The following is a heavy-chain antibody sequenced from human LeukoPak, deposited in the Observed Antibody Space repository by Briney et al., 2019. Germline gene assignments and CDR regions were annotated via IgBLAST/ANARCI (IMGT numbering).Heavy chain of an antibody. CDR3: AKHFGGGGRKAVISPADY. D-gene: IGHD3-16*01. J-gene: IGHJ4*02. V-gene: IGHV5-51*01. CDR2: IYPGDSDT. Sequence: GESLKISCKGSGYSFTSYWIAWVRQMPGKGLEWMGIIYPGDSDTRYSPSFQGQVTISADKSISTAYLQWSSLKASDTAMYYCAKHFGGGGRKAVISPADYWGQGTLVTVSS. CDR1: GYSFTSYW.